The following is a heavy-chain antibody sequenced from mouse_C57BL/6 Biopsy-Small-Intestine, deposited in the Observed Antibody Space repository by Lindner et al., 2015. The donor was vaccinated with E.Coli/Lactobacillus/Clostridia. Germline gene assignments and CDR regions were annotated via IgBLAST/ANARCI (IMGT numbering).Heavy chain of an antibody. CDR1: GYAFSSYW. J-gene: IGHJ2*01. CDR3: ARKDYSTTVGDYFDY. Sequence: VQLQESGAELVKPGASVKISCKASGYAFSSYWMNWVKQRPGKGLEWIGQIYPGDGDTNYNGKFKGKATLTADKSSSTAYMQLSSLTSEDSAVYFCARKDYSTTVGDYFDYWGQGTTLTVSS. D-gene: IGHD1-1*01. V-gene: IGHV1-80*01. CDR2: IYPGDGDT.